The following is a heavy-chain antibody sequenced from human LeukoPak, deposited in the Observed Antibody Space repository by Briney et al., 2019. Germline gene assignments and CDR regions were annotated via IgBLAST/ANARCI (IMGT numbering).Heavy chain of an antibody. CDR3: ARLGSFRGVSWDEY. V-gene: IGHV4-59*08. CDR2: TYYSGST. D-gene: IGHD3-10*01. CDR1: GGSISSYY. Sequence: SETLSLTCTVSGGSISSYYWSWIRQPPGKGLEWIGYTYYSGSTYYNPSLQSRVTISVDKSKNQFSLKLTSVTAADTAVYYCARLGSFRGVSWDEYWGQGTLVTVSS. J-gene: IGHJ4*02.